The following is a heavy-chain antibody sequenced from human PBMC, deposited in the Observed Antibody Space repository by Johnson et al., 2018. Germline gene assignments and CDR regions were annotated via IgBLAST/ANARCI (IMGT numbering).Heavy chain of an antibody. CDR1: GFLFSSYA. D-gene: IGHD5-18*01. J-gene: IGHJ3*01. CDR2: ISGGGGRT. Sequence: VQLVQSGGDLVQPGGSLRLSCAASGFLFSSYAMSWVRQVPGKGLEWVSSISGGGGRTYYGDSMKGRFTISRDNSKNTLYLQMNSLRAEDTAVYYFANLGRGYTYGSDSFDVWGQGTMVTVSS. CDR3: ANLGRGYTYGSDSFDV. V-gene: IGHV3-23*04.